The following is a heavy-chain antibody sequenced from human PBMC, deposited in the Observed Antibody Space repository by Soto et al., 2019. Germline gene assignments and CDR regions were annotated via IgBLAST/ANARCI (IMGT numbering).Heavy chain of an antibody. Sequence: EVQLVESGGGLVKPGGSLRLSCAASGFTFSSYSMNWVRQAPGKGLEWVSSISSSSSYIYYADSVKGRFTISRDNAKNSLYLQMNSLRAEDTAVYYCASNGGSFDEYYFDYWGQGTPVTVSS. CDR2: ISSSSSYI. J-gene: IGHJ4*02. D-gene: IGHD2-15*01. V-gene: IGHV3-21*01. CDR3: ASNGGSFDEYYFDY. CDR1: GFTFSSYS.